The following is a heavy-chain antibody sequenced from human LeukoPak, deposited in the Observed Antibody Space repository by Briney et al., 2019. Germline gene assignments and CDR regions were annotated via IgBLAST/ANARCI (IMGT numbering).Heavy chain of an antibody. CDR3: ARHYYDTSGLDYFDY. D-gene: IGHD3-22*01. J-gene: IGHJ4*02. Sequence: PSETLSLTCSVSGGSISSNYWSWIRQPPGKGLEWIGYIYYSGSTNYNPSLKSRVTISVDTSKNQFSLTLSSVTAADTAVYYCARHYYDTSGLDYFDYWGQGTLVTAS. CDR1: GGSISSNY. V-gene: IGHV4-59*08. CDR2: IYYSGST.